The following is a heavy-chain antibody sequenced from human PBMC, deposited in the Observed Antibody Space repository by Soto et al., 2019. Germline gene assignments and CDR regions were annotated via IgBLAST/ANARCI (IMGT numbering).Heavy chain of an antibody. J-gene: IGHJ4*02. Sequence: QVQLVQSGAEVKKPGSSVKVSCKASGGTFSSYAISWVRQAPGQGLEWMGGISPIFGTANYAQKFQGRVTIPADESTSTAYMELSSLRSEDTAVYYCARDGYYYDSSGYYYYFDYWGQGTLVTVSS. V-gene: IGHV1-69*12. CDR3: ARDGYYYDSSGYYYYFDY. CDR1: GGTFSSYA. D-gene: IGHD3-22*01. CDR2: ISPIFGTA.